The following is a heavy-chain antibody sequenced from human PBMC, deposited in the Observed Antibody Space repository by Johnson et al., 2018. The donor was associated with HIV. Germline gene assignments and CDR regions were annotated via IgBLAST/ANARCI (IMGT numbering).Heavy chain of an antibody. CDR3: ANQGEDAFDI. CDR2: ISWNSGSI. J-gene: IGHJ3*02. Sequence: VQLVESGGVVVQPGGSLRLSCETSRFTFDDYAMHWVRQAPGKGLEWVSGISWNSGSIGYADSVKGRFTISRDNAKNYLYLQMNSLRAEDTALYYCANQGEDAFDIWGQGTMVTVSS. CDR1: RFTFDDYA. V-gene: IGHV3-9*01.